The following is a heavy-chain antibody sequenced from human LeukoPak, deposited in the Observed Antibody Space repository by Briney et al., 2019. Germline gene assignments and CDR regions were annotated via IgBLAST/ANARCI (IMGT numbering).Heavy chain of an antibody. CDR3: ARSPQLWLQGVYMDV. V-gene: IGHV4-39*07. Sequence: PSETLSLTCTVSGGSISSSSYYWGWIRQPPGKGLEWIGSIYYSGSTYYNPSLKSRVTISVDTSKNQFSLKLSSVTAADTAVYYCARSPQLWLQGVYMDVWGKGTTVTVSS. CDR1: GGSISSSSYY. J-gene: IGHJ6*03. CDR2: IYYSGST. D-gene: IGHD5-18*01.